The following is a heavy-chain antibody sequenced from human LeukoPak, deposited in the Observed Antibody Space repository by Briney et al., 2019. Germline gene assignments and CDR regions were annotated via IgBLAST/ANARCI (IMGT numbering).Heavy chain of an antibody. D-gene: IGHD5-24*01. Sequence: GGSLRLSCAASGFTSDDYAMHWVRLVPGQGLEWVSGISWNSGYIDYADAVTRRFTLSRDNAKNSLYLQMNSLRPEDMALYYCARGTATGGRLDYWGQGTLVTVSS. CDR3: ARGTATGGRLDY. CDR1: GFTSDDYA. J-gene: IGHJ4*02. CDR2: ISWNSGYI. V-gene: IGHV3-9*02.